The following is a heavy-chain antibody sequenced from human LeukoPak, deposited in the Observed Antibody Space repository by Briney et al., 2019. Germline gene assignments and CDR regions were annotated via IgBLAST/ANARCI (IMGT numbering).Heavy chain of an antibody. Sequence: SETLSLTCTVSAGSISISNYYWGWIRQPPGRGLAWIGSISYSGTYYNPSLKSRLTISVDTSKNHFSLNLRSVTAADTAVYYCARRTSNPVGAIDYWGQGTLVTVSS. CDR2: ISYSGT. J-gene: IGHJ4*02. CDR1: AGSISISNYY. CDR3: ARRTSNPVGAIDY. D-gene: IGHD1-26*01. V-gene: IGHV4-39*01.